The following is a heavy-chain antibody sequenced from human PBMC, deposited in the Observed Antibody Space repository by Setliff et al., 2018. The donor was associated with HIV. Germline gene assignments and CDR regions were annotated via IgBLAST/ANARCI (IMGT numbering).Heavy chain of an antibody. D-gene: IGHD2-2*01. CDR2: INPSGGST. CDR3: ARGLGYCSSTSCSVGYYGMDV. Sequence: ASVKVSCKASGYTFTSYYMHWVRQAPGQGLEWMGIINPSGGSTSYAQKFQGRVTMTMDTSTSTVYMELSSLRSEDTAVYYCARGLGYCSSTSCSVGYYGMDVWGQGTTVTVSS. V-gene: IGHV1-46*01. CDR1: GYTFTSYY. J-gene: IGHJ6*02.